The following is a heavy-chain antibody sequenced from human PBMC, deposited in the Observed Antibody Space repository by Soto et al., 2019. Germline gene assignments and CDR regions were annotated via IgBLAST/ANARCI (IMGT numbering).Heavy chain of an antibody. CDR2: IYYSGST. V-gene: IGHV4-59*01. Sequence: SETLSLTCTVFGDSISSYYWSWFRQPPGKGLEWIGYIYYSGSTNYNPSLKSRVTISVDTSKNQFSLKLSSVTAADTAVYYCARTSKYYDYVWGSYRPFNWFDPWGQGTLVTVSS. CDR1: GDSISSYY. J-gene: IGHJ5*02. CDR3: ARTSKYYDYVWGSYRPFNWFDP. D-gene: IGHD3-16*02.